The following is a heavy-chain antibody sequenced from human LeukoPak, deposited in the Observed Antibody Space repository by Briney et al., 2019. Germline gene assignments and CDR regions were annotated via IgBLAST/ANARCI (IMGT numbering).Heavy chain of an antibody. CDR2: ISSGSSTI. J-gene: IGHJ4*02. CDR1: GFIFTDYN. CDR3: AREPPGNYDSSGNYYAYFDC. V-gene: IGHV3-48*02. D-gene: IGHD3-22*01. Sequence: GGSLRFSCAASGFIFTDYNMNWVRQAPGKGLEWVSYISSGSSTIYYADSVKGRFTISRDNAKNSLYLQMNSLTDEDTAVYYCAREPPGNYDSSGNYYAYFDCWGQGTLVTVSS.